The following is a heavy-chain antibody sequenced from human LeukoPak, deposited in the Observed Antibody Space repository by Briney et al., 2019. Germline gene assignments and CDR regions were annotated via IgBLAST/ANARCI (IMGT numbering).Heavy chain of an antibody. Sequence: SETLSLTCTVSGGSTSSYYWSWIRQPPGKGLEWIGYIYYSGSTNYNPSLKSRVTISVDTSKNQFSLKLSSVTAADTAVYYCARDGHYYYMDVWGKGTTVTVSS. J-gene: IGHJ6*03. CDR3: ARDGHYYYMDV. CDR2: IYYSGST. V-gene: IGHV4-59*01. CDR1: GGSTSSYY.